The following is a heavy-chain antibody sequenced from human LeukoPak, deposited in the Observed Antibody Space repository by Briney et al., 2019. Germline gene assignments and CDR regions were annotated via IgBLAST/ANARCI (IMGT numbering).Heavy chain of an antibody. Sequence: ASVKVSCKASGYTLTNHYMHWVRQAPGQGFEWMGQINPIDGGTTYAQKFQGRVTMTRDTSTSTVYIELSSLEPEDTAVYYCARFYYGSGNYRKFYYWGQGTLVTVSS. J-gene: IGHJ4*02. CDR2: INPIDGGT. CDR1: GYTLTNHY. D-gene: IGHD3-10*01. V-gene: IGHV1-46*01. CDR3: ARFYYGSGNYRKFYY.